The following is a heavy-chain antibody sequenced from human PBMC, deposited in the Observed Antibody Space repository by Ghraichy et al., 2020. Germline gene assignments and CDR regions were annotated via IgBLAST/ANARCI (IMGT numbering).Heavy chain of an antibody. CDR1: GFSFSGYS. CDR3: ARGSRVVRFFYYDGIDV. Sequence: LSLTCVGSGFSFSGYSMNWVRQSPGKGLEWVSYITSSSRTTSYADSVKGRFTISRDNAQNSLYLQMNSLRDEDTAVYYCARGSRVVRFFYYDGIDVWGQGTTVTVSS. D-gene: IGHD4-23*01. CDR2: ITSSSRTT. J-gene: IGHJ6*02. V-gene: IGHV3-48*02.